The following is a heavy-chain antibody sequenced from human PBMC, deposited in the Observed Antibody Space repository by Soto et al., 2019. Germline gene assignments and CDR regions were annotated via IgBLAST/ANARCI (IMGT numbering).Heavy chain of an antibody. J-gene: IGHJ4*02. D-gene: IGHD1-1*01. Sequence: SETLSLTCTVSGGSVNSDYYYWSWIRQPPGKGLEWIGYIYHTGRTNHNPSLESRVTISLDTSRNQFSLKLSSVTAADTAVFYCAREFSNSPEAFDYWGQGAMVTVSS. CDR1: GGSVNSDYYY. V-gene: IGHV4-61*01. CDR3: AREFSNSPEAFDY. CDR2: IYHTGRT.